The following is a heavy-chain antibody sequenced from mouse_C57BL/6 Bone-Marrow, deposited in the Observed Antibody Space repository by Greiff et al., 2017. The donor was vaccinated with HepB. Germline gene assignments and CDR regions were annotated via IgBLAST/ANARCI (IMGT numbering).Heavy chain of an antibody. J-gene: IGHJ2*01. V-gene: IGHV1-75*01. D-gene: IGHD1-1*01. CDR1: GYTFTDYY. CDR3: SRGLYYGIPHFAS. CDR2: IFPGSGST. Sequence: VQLQQSGPELVKPGASVKISCKASGYTFTDYYTNGVKQRPGQGLEWLGWIFPGSGSTYYNEKFKGKATLTVDKSSSTAYMLLSSLTSEDSAVYFCSRGLYYGIPHFASWGQGTTLTVSS.